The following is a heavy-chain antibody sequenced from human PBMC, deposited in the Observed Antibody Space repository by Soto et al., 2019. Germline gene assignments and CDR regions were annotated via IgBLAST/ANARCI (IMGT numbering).Heavy chain of an antibody. J-gene: IGHJ5*02. D-gene: IGHD2-2*01. Sequence: QVQLQESGPGLVKPSEILSLTCTVSGESVKSGSYYWNWIRQPPGKGLEWIGYIHYSGTTRYNPSLKSRVAMSLDTSKNQCSLKVTSVTAADTAVYYCATHATWSPGRFDPWGQGTLVTVSS. V-gene: IGHV4-61*01. CDR3: ATHATWSPGRFDP. CDR1: GESVKSGSYY. CDR2: IHYSGTT.